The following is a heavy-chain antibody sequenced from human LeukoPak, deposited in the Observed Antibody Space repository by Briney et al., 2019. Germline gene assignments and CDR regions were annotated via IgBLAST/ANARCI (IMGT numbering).Heavy chain of an antibody. Sequence: SETLSLTCTVSGGSITNYYWSWIRQPPGKGLEFIGHIYYSGGTSYSPSLKSRVTISVDTSKNQFSLKLSSVTAADTAVYYCARTYSDYRFDYWGQGTLVTVSS. V-gene: IGHV4-59*01. J-gene: IGHJ4*02. D-gene: IGHD4-11*01. CDR3: ARTYSDYRFDY. CDR2: IYYSGGT. CDR1: GGSITNYY.